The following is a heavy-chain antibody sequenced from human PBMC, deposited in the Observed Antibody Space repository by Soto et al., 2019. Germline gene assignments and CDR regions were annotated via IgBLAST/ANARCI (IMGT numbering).Heavy chain of an antibody. CDR1: RVAFSKFI. J-gene: IGHJ6*02. CDR2: IIPIFGTA. D-gene: IGHD6-19*01. V-gene: IGHV1-69*01. Sequence: QAQLEQSGGEVKKPGSSVKVSCKASRVAFSKFIVPWVRQAPGLGLEWVGEIIPIFGTANYEQNFQGRVTITADESPSTSYMEVNNLRSENTAVYYCAKVRYSSPMGYYYGMDVWGQGTTVTVSS. CDR3: AKVRYSSPMGYYYGMDV.